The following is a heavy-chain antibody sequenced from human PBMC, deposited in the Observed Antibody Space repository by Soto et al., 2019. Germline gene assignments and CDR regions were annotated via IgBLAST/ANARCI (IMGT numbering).Heavy chain of an antibody. V-gene: IGHV1-2*02. CDR2: INPDTDDT. D-gene: IGHD3-22*01. J-gene: IGHJ6*02. CDR3: ARDYFDRSGLYGMDF. Sequence: QLLQSGAEVRKPGASVKVSCKASGYTFIDYYMHWVRQAPGQGLEWMGWINPDTDDTHYAQKFQGRLIMTRDTSINTVYMELSRLTSDDTAVYYCARDYFDRSGLYGMDFWGQGTTVTVSS. CDR1: GYTFIDYY.